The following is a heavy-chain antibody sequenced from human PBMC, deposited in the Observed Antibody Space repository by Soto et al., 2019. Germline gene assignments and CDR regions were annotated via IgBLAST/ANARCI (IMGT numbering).Heavy chain of an antibody. CDR3: ARDTGDGTFDF. Sequence: SVKVSCKASCYTFSSYAMHWVRQAPGQRLEWMGWINAGYGNTKSSQKFQDRVTISRDTSASTAYMELTSLRSEDTAVYYCARDTGDGTFDFWGQGTLVTVSS. CDR1: CYTFSSYA. J-gene: IGHJ4*02. CDR2: INAGYGNT. V-gene: IGHV1-3*01. D-gene: IGHD7-27*01.